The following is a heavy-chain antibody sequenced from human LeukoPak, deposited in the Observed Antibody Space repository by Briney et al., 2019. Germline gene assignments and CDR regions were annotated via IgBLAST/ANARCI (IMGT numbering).Heavy chain of an antibody. CDR3: ARDYYGSRYFDY. D-gene: IGHD3-10*01. J-gene: IGHJ4*02. V-gene: IGHV1-18*01. CDR2: ISAYNGNT. Sequence: ASVKVSCKASGYTFTSYGISWVRQAPGQGLEWMGWISAYNGNTNYAQKLQGRVTMTTDTSTSTAYLELRSLRSDDAAVYYCARDYYGSRYFDYWGQGTLVTVSS. CDR1: GYTFTSYG.